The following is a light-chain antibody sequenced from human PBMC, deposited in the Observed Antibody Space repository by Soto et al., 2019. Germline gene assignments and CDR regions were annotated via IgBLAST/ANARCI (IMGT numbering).Light chain of an antibody. CDR3: QSYDSSLSTYV. CDR1: SSNIGSGYD. CDR2: TNT. Sequence: QSVLTQPPSVSGAPGQRGTISCTGSSSNIGSGYDVHWYHQLPGTAPKLLIYTNTNRPSGVPDRVSGSKSGTSASLAITGLQAEDEADYYCQSYDSSLSTYVFGTGTKVTVL. J-gene: IGLJ1*01. V-gene: IGLV1-40*01.